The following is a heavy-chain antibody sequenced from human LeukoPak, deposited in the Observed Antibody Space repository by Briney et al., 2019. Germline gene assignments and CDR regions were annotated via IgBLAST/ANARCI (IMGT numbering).Heavy chain of an antibody. CDR3: ARADTYYYGSGSRGPDY. CDR2: IYYSGST. V-gene: IGHV4-39*07. D-gene: IGHD3-10*01. CDR1: GGSISSSSYY. Sequence: SETLSLTCTVSGGSISSSSYYWGWIRQPPGKGLEWIGSIYYSGSTYYNPSLKSRVTISVDTPKNQFSLKLSSVTAADTAVYYCARADTYYYGSGSRGPDYWGQGTLVTVSS. J-gene: IGHJ4*02.